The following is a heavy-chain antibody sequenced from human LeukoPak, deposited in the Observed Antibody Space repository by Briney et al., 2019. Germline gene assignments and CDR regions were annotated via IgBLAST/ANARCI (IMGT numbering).Heavy chain of an antibody. CDR2: INPNSGGT. Sequence: GASVKVSCKASGHTFTGYYMHWVRQAPGQGLEWMGWINPNSGGTNYAQKFQGRVTMTRDTSISTAYMELSRLRSDDTAVYYCASVSREGYYYYYYMDVWGKGTTVTVSS. CDR3: ASVSREGYYYYYYMDV. J-gene: IGHJ6*03. V-gene: IGHV1-2*02. CDR1: GHTFTGYY. D-gene: IGHD1-26*01.